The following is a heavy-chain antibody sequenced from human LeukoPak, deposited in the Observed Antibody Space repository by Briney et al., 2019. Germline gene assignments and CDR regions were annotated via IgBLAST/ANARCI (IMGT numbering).Heavy chain of an antibody. CDR1: GFTFSNCA. J-gene: IGHJ4*02. D-gene: IGHD2-21*02. CDR3: AKGKVVTGIDY. Sequence: GGSLRLSCAASGFTFSNCAMSWVRQTPGKGLEWVSAISGGGGSTYYADSVKGRFTISRDNSKNTLYLQMNSLRAEDTAVYYCAKGKVVTGIDYWGQGTLVTVSS. CDR2: ISGGGGST. V-gene: IGHV3-23*01.